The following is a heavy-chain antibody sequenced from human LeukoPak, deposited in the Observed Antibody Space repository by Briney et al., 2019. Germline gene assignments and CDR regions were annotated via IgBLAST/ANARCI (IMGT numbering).Heavy chain of an antibody. Sequence: GGSLRLSCVASGFTFRGYYMGWIRQAPGKGLEWISYISGSGFTTYYAVSVKGRFTISRDNAKNSLYLQMSSLRPEDTGIYYCARDAPSKTMVWRFDYWGQGTLATVSS. J-gene: IGHJ4*02. D-gene: IGHD4/OR15-4a*01. CDR1: GFTFRGYY. CDR2: ISGSGFTT. V-gene: IGHV3-11*01. CDR3: ARDAPSKTMVWRFDY.